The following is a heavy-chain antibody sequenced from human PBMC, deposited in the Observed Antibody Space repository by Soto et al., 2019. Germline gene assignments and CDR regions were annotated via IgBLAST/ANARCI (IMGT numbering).Heavy chain of an antibody. J-gene: IGHJ5*02. V-gene: IGHV4-59*08. CDR1: GGSISSYY. CDR2: IYYSGST. Sequence: LSLTCTVSGGSISSYYWSWIRQPPGKGLEWIGYIYYSGSTNYNPSLKSRVTISVDTSKNQFSLKLSSVTAADTAVYYCARPFRNWFDPWGQGTLVTVSS. CDR3: ARPFRNWFDP.